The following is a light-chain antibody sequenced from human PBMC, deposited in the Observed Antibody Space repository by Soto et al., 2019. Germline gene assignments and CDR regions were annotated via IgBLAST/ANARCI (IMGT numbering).Light chain of an antibody. CDR1: QSVSSSY. J-gene: IGKJ5*01. CDR3: QQYNNSPPFT. Sequence: EIVLTQSPGTLSLSPGKRATLSCRASQSVSSSYLAWYQQKPGQAPRLLIYGASSRATGLPARFSGSGSGTDFTLTISSLQSEDFAVYYCQQYNNSPPFTFGQGTKLEIK. V-gene: IGKV3-20*01. CDR2: GAS.